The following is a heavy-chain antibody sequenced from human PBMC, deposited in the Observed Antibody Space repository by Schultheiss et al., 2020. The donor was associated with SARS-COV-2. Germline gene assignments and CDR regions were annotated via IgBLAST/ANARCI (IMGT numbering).Heavy chain of an antibody. J-gene: IGHJ6*02. V-gene: IGHV4-61*01. CDR1: GGSVSSGSHY. CDR3: ASWKITGYYYYYGMDV. Sequence: SETLSLTCTVSGGSVSSGSHYWSWIRQPPGKGLEWIGYIYYSGSTNYNPSLKSRVTISVDTSKNQFSLKLSSVTAADTAVYYCASWKITGYYYYYGMDVWGQGTTVTVSS. CDR2: IYYSGST. D-gene: IGHD1-20*01.